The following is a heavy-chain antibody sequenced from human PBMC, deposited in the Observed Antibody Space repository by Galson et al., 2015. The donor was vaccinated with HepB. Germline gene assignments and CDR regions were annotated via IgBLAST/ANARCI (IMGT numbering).Heavy chain of an antibody. D-gene: IGHD3-3*01. CDR1: GFTFDDYA. CDR3: AKGLSVIWSPGGGVGWFDP. Sequence: SLRLSCAASGFTFDDYAMHWVRQAPGKGLEWISGISWNSGSIGYADSVKGRFTISRDNAKNSLYLQMNSLRAEDTALYYCAKGLSVIWSPGGGVGWFDPWGQGTLVTVSS. J-gene: IGHJ5*02. V-gene: IGHV3-9*01. CDR2: ISWNSGSI.